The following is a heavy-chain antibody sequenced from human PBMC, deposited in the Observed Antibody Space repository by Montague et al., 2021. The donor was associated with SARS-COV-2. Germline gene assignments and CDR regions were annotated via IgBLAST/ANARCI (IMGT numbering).Heavy chain of an antibody. CDR1: GGSISSSSYY. J-gene: IGHJ5*02. Sequence: SETLSLTCTVSGGSISSSSYYWGWIRQPPGKGLEWIGSIYYSRSTYYNPSLKSRVTISVDTSKNQFSLKLSSVTAADTAVYYCARTEIQVWSRRWFDPWGQGTLVTVSS. V-gene: IGHV4-39*01. D-gene: IGHD5-18*01. CDR2: IYYSRST. CDR3: ARTEIQVWSRRWFDP.